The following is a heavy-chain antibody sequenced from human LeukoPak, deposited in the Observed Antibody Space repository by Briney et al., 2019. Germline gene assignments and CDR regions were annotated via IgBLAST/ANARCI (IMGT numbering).Heavy chain of an antibody. V-gene: IGHV3-64*01. CDR1: GFTFSSYA. CDR2: ISSNGGST. CDR3: ARGPFGPEYYLDY. Sequence: TGGSLRLSCAASGFTFSSYAMHWVRQAPGKGLEYVSAISSNGGSTYYANSVKGRFTISRDNSKNTLYLQMGSLRAEDMAVYYCARGPFGPEYYLDYWGQGTLVTVSS. D-gene: IGHD3-10*01. J-gene: IGHJ4*02.